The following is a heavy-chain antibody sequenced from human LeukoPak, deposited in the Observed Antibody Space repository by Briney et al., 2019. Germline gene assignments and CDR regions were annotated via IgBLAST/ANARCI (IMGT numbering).Heavy chain of an antibody. J-gene: IGHJ4*02. D-gene: IGHD3-9*01. CDR2: MSPKSGNT. CDR3: ARAPTYYDILTGPNLYFDY. Sequence: ASVTVSCKVSGYMFTDYDINWVRQAPGQGPEWLGWMSPKSGNTGYAQKFQGRVTMTTDTSITTAYMELSSLGSEDTAVYYCARAPTYYDILTGPNLYFDYWGQGTLVTVSS. V-gene: IGHV1-8*01. CDR1: GYMFTDYD.